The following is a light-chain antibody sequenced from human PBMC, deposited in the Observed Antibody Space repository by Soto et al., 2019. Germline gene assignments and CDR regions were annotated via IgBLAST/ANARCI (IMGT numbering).Light chain of an antibody. CDR2: DAS. J-gene: IGKJ5*01. CDR1: QSVSTY. Sequence: EIVLTQSPATLSLSPVERATLSCRASQSVSTYLAWFQQKPGQAPRLPIYDASTRATGIPARFSGSGSGTDFTLTISMLEPEDFAIYYCQQRHSWVTFGQGTRLEIK. CDR3: QQRHSWVT. V-gene: IGKV3-11*01.